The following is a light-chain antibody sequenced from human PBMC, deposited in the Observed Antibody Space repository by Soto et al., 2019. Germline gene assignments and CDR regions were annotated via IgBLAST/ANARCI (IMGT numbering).Light chain of an antibody. CDR3: RSYAGSYSWL. CDR2: DVS. CDR1: SSDVGYYNY. Sequence: QSALTQPRSVSGSPGQSVTISCTGTSSDVGYYNYVSWYQHHPGKAPKLMIYDVSKRPSGVPDRFSGSKSGNTASLTISGLQAEDEADYYCRSYAGSYSWLFGGGTKLTVL. J-gene: IGLJ2*01. V-gene: IGLV2-11*01.